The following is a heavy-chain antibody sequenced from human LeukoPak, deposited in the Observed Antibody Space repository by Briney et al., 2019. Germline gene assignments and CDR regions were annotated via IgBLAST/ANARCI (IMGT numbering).Heavy chain of an antibody. Sequence: PGGSLRLSCAASGFTFSSYGMHWVRQAPGKGLEWVAVIWYDGSNKHYADSVKGRFTISRDNSKNTLYLQMNSLRAEDTAVYYCARDRPASDSSGYYYPTYYFDYWGQGTLVTVSS. D-gene: IGHD3-22*01. J-gene: IGHJ4*02. CDR1: GFTFSSYG. CDR2: IWYDGSNK. CDR3: ARDRPASDSSGYYYPTYYFDY. V-gene: IGHV3-33*01.